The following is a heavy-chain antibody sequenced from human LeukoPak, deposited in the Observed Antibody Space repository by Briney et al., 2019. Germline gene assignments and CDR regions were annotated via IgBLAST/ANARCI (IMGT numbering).Heavy chain of an antibody. V-gene: IGHV4-34*01. Sequence: SETLSLTCAVYGGSFSGYYWSWIRQPPGKGLEWIGEINYSGYTKYNPSLKSRVTISIDTSKNQFSLKLSSVTAADTAVYYCASFTRDYDSHGRVEFEFDPWGQGTLVTVSS. CDR3: ASFTRDYDSHGRVEFEFDP. D-gene: IGHD3-22*01. CDR1: GGSFSGYY. J-gene: IGHJ5*02. CDR2: INYSGYT.